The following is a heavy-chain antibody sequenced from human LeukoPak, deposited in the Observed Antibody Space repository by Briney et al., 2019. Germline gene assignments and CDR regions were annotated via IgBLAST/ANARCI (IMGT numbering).Heavy chain of an antibody. CDR3: TILVGATSDY. J-gene: IGHJ4*02. D-gene: IGHD1-26*01. V-gene: IGHV1-18*01. CDR1: GYTFTSYG. Sequence: GASVTVSCTPSGYTFTSYGISWVRQAPGQGLEWMGWISAYNGNTNYAQKLQGRVTMTTDTSTSTAYMELRSLRSDDTAVYYCTILVGATSDYWGQGTLVTVSS. CDR2: ISAYNGNT.